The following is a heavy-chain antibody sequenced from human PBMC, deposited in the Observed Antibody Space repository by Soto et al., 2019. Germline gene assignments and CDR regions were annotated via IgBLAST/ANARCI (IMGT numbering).Heavy chain of an antibody. CDR2: ISWNSGSI. D-gene: IGHD5-18*01. Sequence: QPVGSLRLSCAASGFTFDDYAMHWVRQAPGKGLEWVSGISWNSGSIGYADSVKGRFTISRDNAKNSLYLQMNSLRAEDTALYYCAKDIGSYTAMVFWGQGTLVTVSS. J-gene: IGHJ4*02. V-gene: IGHV3-9*01. CDR1: GFTFDDYA. CDR3: AKDIGSYTAMVF.